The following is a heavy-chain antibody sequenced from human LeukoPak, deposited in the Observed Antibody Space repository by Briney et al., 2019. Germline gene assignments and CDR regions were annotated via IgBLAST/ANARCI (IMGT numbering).Heavy chain of an antibody. CDR3: ARDTDGFESGYGYYYYHGMDV. V-gene: IGHV3-21*01. CDR2: ISSSSGYI. CDR1: GITISTYS. J-gene: IGHJ6*02. Sequence: GGSLRLSCAASGITISTYSMNWVRQAPGQGLEWVSSISSSSGYIYYEDSVQGRFTISRDNAKNSLYLEMNSLRAEDTAVYYCARDTDGFESGYGYYYYHGMDVWGQGTTVTVSS. D-gene: IGHD3-3*01.